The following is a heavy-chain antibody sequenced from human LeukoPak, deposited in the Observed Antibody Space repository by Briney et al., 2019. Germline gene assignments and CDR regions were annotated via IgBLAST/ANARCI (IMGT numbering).Heavy chain of an antibody. CDR1: GFSFSSYA. Sequence: GGSLRLSCAASGFSFSSYAMSWVRQAPGKGLEWVSTISSSGGSTYYADSVKGRFTISRDSSKNTLYLQMNSLRADDTAVYYCAEGYGSGSSRYYFDYWGQGTLVTVSS. CDR2: ISSSGGST. J-gene: IGHJ4*02. CDR3: AEGYGSGSSRYYFDY. D-gene: IGHD3-10*01. V-gene: IGHV3-23*01.